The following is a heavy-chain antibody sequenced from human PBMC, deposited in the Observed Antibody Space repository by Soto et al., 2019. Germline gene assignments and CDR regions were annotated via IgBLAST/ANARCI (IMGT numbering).Heavy chain of an antibody. J-gene: IGHJ4*02. Sequence: QVQLVQSGAEVKKPGSSVKVSCKASGGSVSSYTLSWVRQAPGQGLEWMGRIIPILGRANYAQKFQGRVTITADKSTSTAYMELISLRSEATAVYFCAGDSGYSNYAFDFWGQGTLVTVSS. V-gene: IGHV1-69*08. CDR3: AGDSGYSNYAFDF. CDR2: IIPILGRA. D-gene: IGHD4-4*01. CDR1: GGSVSSYT.